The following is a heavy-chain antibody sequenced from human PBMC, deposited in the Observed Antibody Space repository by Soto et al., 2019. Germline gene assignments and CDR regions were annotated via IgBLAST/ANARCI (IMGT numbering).Heavy chain of an antibody. D-gene: IGHD6-6*01. CDR2: IIPIFGTA. V-gene: IGHV1-69*13. J-gene: IGHJ4*02. Sequence: GASVKVSCKASGGTFSSYAISWVRQAPGQGLGWMGGIIPIFGTANYAQKFQGRVTITADESTSTAYMELSSLRSEDTAVYYCARGSSSSGFFDYWGQGTLVTVSS. CDR1: GGTFSSYA. CDR3: ARGSSSSGFFDY.